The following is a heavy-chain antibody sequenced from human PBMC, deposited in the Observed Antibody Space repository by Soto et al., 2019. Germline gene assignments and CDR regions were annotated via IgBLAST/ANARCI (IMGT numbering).Heavy chain of an antibody. CDR2: IRSKANSYAT. CDR3: TSPNGAADP. D-gene: IGHD6-13*01. CDR1: GFTFSGSA. J-gene: IGHJ5*02. V-gene: IGHV3-73*01. Sequence: GGSLRLSCAASGFTFSGSAMHWVRQASGKGLEWVGRIRSKANSYATAYAASVKGRFTISRDDSKNTAYLQMNSLKTEDTAVYYCTSPNGAADPWGQETLVTVSS.